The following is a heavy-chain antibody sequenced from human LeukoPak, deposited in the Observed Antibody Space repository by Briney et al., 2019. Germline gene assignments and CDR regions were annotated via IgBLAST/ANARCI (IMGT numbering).Heavy chain of an antibody. D-gene: IGHD3-22*01. V-gene: IGHV1-2*02. CDR3: ATYYFDSSGYDLRY. CDR2: INPNSGGT. J-gene: IGHJ4*02. CDR1: GYTFTGHY. Sequence: ASVKVSCKASGYTFTGHYMHWVRQAPGQGLEWMGWINPNSGGTNYAQKFQGRVTMTRDTSISTAYMELSRLRSDDMAVYYCATYYFDSSGYDLRYWGQGTLVTVSS.